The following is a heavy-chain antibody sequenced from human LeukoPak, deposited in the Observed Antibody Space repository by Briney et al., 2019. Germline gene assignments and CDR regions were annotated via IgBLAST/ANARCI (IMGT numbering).Heavy chain of an antibody. D-gene: IGHD3-10*01. Sequence: QPSETLSLTCSVSGGSISSTNYYWDWIRQPAGRGLEWIGRIYTSGSTNYSPSFKSRVTISLDTSKNQFSLKLSSVTAADTAVYYCARHVSPRMVRGVHPLFQHWGQGTLVTVSS. J-gene: IGHJ1*01. CDR3: ARHVSPRMVRGVHPLFQH. V-gene: IGHV4-61*02. CDR2: IYTSGST. CDR1: GGSISSTNYY.